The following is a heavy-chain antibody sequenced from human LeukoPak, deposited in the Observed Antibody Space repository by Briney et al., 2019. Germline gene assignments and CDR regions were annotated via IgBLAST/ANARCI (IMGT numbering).Heavy chain of an antibody. CDR2: INHSGST. J-gene: IGHJ6*03. V-gene: IGHV4-34*01. Sequence: SETLSLTCAVYGGSFSGYYWSWIRQPPGKGLEWIGEINHSGSTNYNPSLKSRVTISVDTSKNQFSLKLSSVTAADTAVYYCARQGHYYDSSGYYSRGYYYYYYMDVWGKGTTVTISS. CDR1: GGSFSGYY. CDR3: ARQGHYYDSSGYYSRGYYYYYYMDV. D-gene: IGHD3-22*01.